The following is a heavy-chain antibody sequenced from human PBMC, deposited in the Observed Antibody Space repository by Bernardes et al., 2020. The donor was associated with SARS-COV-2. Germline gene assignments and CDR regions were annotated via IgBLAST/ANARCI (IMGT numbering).Heavy chain of an antibody. Sequence: VGSLRLSCAASGFIFRNSWMSWVRQAPGTGLEWVANIKQDGSEKYYVDSVKGRFTISRDNAKNSLYLQLSRLRAEDTGVYYCARDIAPRAVGDWGQGTLVTVSS. CDR2: IKQDGSEK. CDR1: GFIFRNSW. D-gene: IGHD3-16*02. CDR3: ARDIAPRAVGD. V-gene: IGHV3-7*01. J-gene: IGHJ4*02.